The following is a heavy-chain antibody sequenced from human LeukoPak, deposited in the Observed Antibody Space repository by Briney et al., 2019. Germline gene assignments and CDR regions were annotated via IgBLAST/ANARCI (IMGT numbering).Heavy chain of an antibody. V-gene: IGHV1-69*13. CDR1: GGTFSSYA. CDR3: VVPAARGRFDP. D-gene: IGHD2-2*01. Sequence: SVKVSCKASGGTFSSYAISWVRQAPGQGLEWMGGIIPIFGTANYAQKFQGRVTITADESTSTAYMELSSLRSEDTAVCYCVVPAARGRFDPWGQGTLVTVSS. CDR2: IIPIFGTA. J-gene: IGHJ5*02.